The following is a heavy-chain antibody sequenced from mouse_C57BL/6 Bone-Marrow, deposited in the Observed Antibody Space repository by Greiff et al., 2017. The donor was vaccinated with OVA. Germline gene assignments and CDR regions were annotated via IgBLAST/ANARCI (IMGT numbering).Heavy chain of an antibody. V-gene: IGHV1-82*01. CDR1: GYAFSSSW. D-gene: IGHD1-1*01. J-gene: IGHJ4*01. CDR3: ARLGTTEWSMDY. Sequence: QVQLKQSGPELVKPGASVKISCQASGYAFSSSWMNWVKQRPGKGLEWIGRIYPGDGDTNYNGKFKGKATLTADKSSSTAYMQLSSLTSEDSAVYFCARLGTTEWSMDYWGQGTSVTVSS. CDR2: IYPGDGDT.